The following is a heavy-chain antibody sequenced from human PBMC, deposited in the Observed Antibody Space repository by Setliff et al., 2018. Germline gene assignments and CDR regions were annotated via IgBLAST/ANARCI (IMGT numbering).Heavy chain of an antibody. CDR3: LGAGTCSY. Sequence: PGESLRLSCVASGFSFRNCWVSWVRQAPGKGLEWVASINPEGSARYYVDSVKGRFTISRDNAKNSMSLQMSSLRSEDTALYYCLGAGTCSYWGQGTLVTVSS. D-gene: IGHD3-10*02. V-gene: IGHV3-7*01. CDR1: GFSFRNCW. CDR2: INPEGSAR. J-gene: IGHJ4*02.